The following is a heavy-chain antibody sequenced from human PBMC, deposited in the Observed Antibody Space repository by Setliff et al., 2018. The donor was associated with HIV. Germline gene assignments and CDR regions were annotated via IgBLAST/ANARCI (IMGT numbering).Heavy chain of an antibody. CDR2: IYHTGKT. Sequence: PSETLSLTCTVSGGSISSGAYYWTWIRQPAGKGLEWIGYIYHTGKTYYNPSLQSRIIMSLDMSQNQFSLKLSSVTAADTAVYHCARAGDYGSGSPFDRWGQGILVTVSS. CDR3: ARAGDYGSGSPFDR. D-gene: IGHD3-10*01. V-gene: IGHV4-31*03. J-gene: IGHJ5*02. CDR1: GGSISSGAYY.